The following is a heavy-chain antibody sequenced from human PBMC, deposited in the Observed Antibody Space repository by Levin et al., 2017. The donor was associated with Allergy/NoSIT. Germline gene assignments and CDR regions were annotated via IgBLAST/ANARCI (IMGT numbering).Heavy chain of an antibody. J-gene: IGHJ5*01. CDR1: GDSISSYH. CDR3: ARDQGSSGWYGWIDS. Sequence: SETLSLTCTVSGDSISSYHWNWLRQPPGKELEWIGCLYYSGSTKYNPSLKSRVTISVDATKNQFSLKLSSVTAADTAVYYCARDQGSSGWYGWIDSWRQGTLVTVSS. D-gene: IGHD6-19*01. CDR2: LYYSGST. V-gene: IGHV4-59*01.